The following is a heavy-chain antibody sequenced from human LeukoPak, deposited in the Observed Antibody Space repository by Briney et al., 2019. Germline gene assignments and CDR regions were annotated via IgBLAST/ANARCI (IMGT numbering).Heavy chain of an antibody. CDR3: AKAADIVVVVAASTVDY. CDR1: GFTFSSYA. CDR2: ISGSGGST. V-gene: IGHV3-23*01. D-gene: IGHD2-15*01. J-gene: IGHJ4*02. Sequence: SGGSLRLSCAASGFTFSSYAMSWVRQAPGKGLEWVSAISGSGGSTYYADSVKGRFTISRDNSKNTLYLQMNSLRAEDTAVYYCAKAADIVVVVAASTVDYWGQGTLVTVSS.